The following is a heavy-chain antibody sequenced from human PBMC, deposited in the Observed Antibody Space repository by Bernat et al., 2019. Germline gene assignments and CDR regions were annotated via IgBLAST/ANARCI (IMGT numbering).Heavy chain of an antibody. J-gene: IGHJ3*02. CDR3: ARALYYYDSSGPGAFDI. V-gene: IGHV3-7*01. Sequence: EVQLVESGGGLVQPGGSLRLSCAASGFTFSSYWMSWVRQAPGKGLEWVANIKQDGSEKYYVDSVKGRFTISRDNAKNSLYLQMNSLRAEDTAVYYCARALYYYDSSGPGAFDIWGQGTMVTVSS. CDR1: GFTFSSYW. D-gene: IGHD3-22*01. CDR2: IKQDGSEK.